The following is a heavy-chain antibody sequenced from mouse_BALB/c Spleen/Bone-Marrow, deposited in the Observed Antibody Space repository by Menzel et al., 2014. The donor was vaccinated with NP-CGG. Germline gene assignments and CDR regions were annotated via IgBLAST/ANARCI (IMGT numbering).Heavy chain of an antibody. J-gene: IGHJ3*01. CDR1: GYDFTSYL. D-gene: IGHD4-1*01. Sequence: VQLQQSGAGVVRPGTSVKVSCKASGYDFTSYLIEWIKQRPGQGLEWIGVINPGSGGSNYNEKFTGKATLTVDKSSSTAYMQLSSLTSDDSAVYFCARNANWLFTYWGQGTLVTVSA. V-gene: IGHV1-54*01. CDR3: ARNANWLFTY. CDR2: INPGSGGS.